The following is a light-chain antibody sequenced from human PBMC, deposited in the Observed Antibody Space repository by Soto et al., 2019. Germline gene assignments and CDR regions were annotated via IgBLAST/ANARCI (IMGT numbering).Light chain of an antibody. CDR1: QTINSW. V-gene: IGKV1-5*01. Sequence: DIQMAQSPSTLSASVGDRVTITCRASQTINSWVAWFQQKPGKVPKVLIYDASTLESGVPSRFSGSGSGTEFTLTIDSLQPDDVATYYCQRYNAFSQTFCQGTKVEI. CDR3: QRYNAFSQT. CDR2: DAS. J-gene: IGKJ1*01.